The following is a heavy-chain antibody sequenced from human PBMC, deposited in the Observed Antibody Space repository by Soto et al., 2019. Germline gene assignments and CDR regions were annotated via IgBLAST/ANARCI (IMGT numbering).Heavy chain of an antibody. CDR1: GFTFSSYA. CDR2: ISGSGGST. CDR3: AKDIVITDFWSGSPALLFDY. V-gene: IGHV3-23*01. J-gene: IGHJ4*02. D-gene: IGHD3-3*01. Sequence: EVQLLESGGGLVQPGGSLRLSCAASGFTFSSYAMSWVRQAPGKGLEWVSAISGSGGSTYYADSVKGRFTISRDNSKNTLYLQMNSLRAEDTAVYYCAKDIVITDFWSGSPALLFDYWGQGTLVTVSS.